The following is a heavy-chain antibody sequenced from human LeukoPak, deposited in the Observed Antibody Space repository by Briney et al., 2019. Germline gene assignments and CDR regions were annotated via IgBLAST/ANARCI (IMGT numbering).Heavy chain of an antibody. J-gene: IGHJ4*02. Sequence: GGSLRLSCAASGFNLVTFWMSWVRQAPGKGLEWVANIKQDGSEKYYVDSVKGRFTVSRDNAKNSVYLQMNSLRAEDTAVYYCVRAGIAVAATLWDWGQGTLVTVSS. CDR3: VRAGIAVAATLWD. CDR1: GFNLVTFW. V-gene: IGHV3-7*04. CDR2: IKQDGSEK. D-gene: IGHD6-19*01.